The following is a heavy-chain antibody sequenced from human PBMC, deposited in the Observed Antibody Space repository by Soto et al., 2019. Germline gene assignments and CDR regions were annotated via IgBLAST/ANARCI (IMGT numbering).Heavy chain of an antibody. CDR1: GFTFSGSA. CDR3: TSSPYDIWTGYNWFGP. CDR2: IRSKANSYAT. Sequence: QLVESGGGLVQPGGSLKLSCAASGFTFSGSAMHWVRQASGKGLEWVGRIRSKANSYATAYAASVKGRFTISRDDSKNTAYLQMNSLKTEDTAVYYCTSSPYDIWTGYNWFGPWGQGTLVTVSS. D-gene: IGHD3-9*01. J-gene: IGHJ5*02. V-gene: IGHV3-73*02.